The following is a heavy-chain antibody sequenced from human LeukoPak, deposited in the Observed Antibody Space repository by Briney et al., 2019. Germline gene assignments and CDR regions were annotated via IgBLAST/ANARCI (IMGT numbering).Heavy chain of an antibody. V-gene: IGHV1-69*05. Sequence: ASVKVSCKASGGTFSSYAISWVRQAPGQGLEWMGGIIPIFGTANYAQKFQGRVTITTDESTSTAYMELSSLRSEDTAVYYCARGYAKERNYDFWSGYYLNQGPYYYYMDVWGKGTTVTVSS. J-gene: IGHJ6*03. CDR1: GGTFSSYA. D-gene: IGHD3-3*01. CDR2: IIPIFGTA. CDR3: ARGYAKERNYDFWSGYYLNQGPYYYYMDV.